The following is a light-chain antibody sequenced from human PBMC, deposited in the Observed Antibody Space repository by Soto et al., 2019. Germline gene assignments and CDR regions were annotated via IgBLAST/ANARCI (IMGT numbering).Light chain of an antibody. J-gene: IGKJ4*01. V-gene: IGKV1-5*01. Sequence: DILVTQSPPTLSASVGDRVTITPRASQTISTWMAWYQQKPGKAPKLLIYDASNLETGVPSRLSGGGSGTEFTLTISSLQPDDFAAYYCQQCSTYPLTFGGGTKVDIK. CDR2: DAS. CDR1: QTISTW. CDR3: QQCSTYPLT.